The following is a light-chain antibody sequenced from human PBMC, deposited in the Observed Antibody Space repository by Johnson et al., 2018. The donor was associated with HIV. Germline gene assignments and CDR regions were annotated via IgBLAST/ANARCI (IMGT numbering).Light chain of an antibody. CDR1: SSNVGSSF. J-gene: IGLJ1*01. V-gene: IGLV1-51*01. Sequence: VLTQPPSVSAAPEQTVTISCSGSSSNVGSSFVSWYRQVPGTAPKLLIYDNNKRPSGIPGRFSGSKSGPSATLGITGLQTGDEAYYYCGTWDSSLTSYVFGAGTKVTVL. CDR2: DNN. CDR3: GTWDSSLTSYV.